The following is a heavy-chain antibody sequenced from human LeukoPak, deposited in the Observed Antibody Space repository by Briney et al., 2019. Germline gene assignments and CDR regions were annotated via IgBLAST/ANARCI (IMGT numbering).Heavy chain of an antibody. CDR2: MNPNSGNT. Sequence: ASVTVSCKASGYTFTSYDINWVRQATGQGLEWMGWMNPNSGNTGYAQKFKGRVTMTRNTSISTAYMELSSLRSEDTAVYYCARVGYDFWSGYFVYYYYMDVWGKGTTVTVSS. V-gene: IGHV1-8*01. D-gene: IGHD3-3*01. CDR3: ARVGYDFWSGYFVYYYYMDV. CDR1: GYTFTSYD. J-gene: IGHJ6*03.